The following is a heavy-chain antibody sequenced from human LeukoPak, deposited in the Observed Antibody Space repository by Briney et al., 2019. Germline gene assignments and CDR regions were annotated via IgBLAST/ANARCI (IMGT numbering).Heavy chain of an antibody. V-gene: IGHV3-21*01. J-gene: IGHJ3*02. D-gene: IGHD3-9*01. Sequence: GGSLRLSCAASGFTFSSYSMNWVRQAPGKGLEWVSSISSSSSYIYYADSVKGRFTISRDNAKNSLYLQMNSLRAEDTAVYYCARDTTVLRYFDWFTPGFDAFGIWGQGTMVTVSS. CDR3: ARDTTVLRYFDWFTPGFDAFGI. CDR1: GFTFSSYS. CDR2: ISSSSSYI.